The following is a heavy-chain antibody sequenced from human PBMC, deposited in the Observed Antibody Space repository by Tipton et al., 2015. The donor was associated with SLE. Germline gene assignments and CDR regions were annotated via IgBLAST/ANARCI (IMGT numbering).Heavy chain of an antibody. CDR1: GGSVTSGSYY. CDR3: VVCSPSSCSYFDY. Sequence: TLSLTCTVSGGSVTSGSYYWSWTRQPAGKGLEWLGHIYRDGSANYNPSFQSRVTILLDTSKNQFSLKLSSVTAADAAVYYCVVCSPSSCSYFDYWGQGRLVTVSS. J-gene: IGHJ4*02. CDR2: IYRDGSA. D-gene: IGHD2-2*01. V-gene: IGHV4-61*09.